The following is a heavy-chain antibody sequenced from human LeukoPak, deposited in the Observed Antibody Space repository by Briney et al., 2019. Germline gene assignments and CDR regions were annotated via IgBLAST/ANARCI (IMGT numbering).Heavy chain of an antibody. J-gene: IGHJ4*02. Sequence: GGSLRLSCAASGFTFSSSAMSWVRQAPGKGLEWVSSISSSSSYIYYADSVKGRFTISRDNAKNSLYLQMNSLRAEDTAVYYCARAVGGYYDSSGSFDYWGQGTLVTVSS. V-gene: IGHV3-21*01. CDR2: ISSSSSYI. CDR1: GFTFSSSA. CDR3: ARAVGGYYDSSGSFDY. D-gene: IGHD3-22*01.